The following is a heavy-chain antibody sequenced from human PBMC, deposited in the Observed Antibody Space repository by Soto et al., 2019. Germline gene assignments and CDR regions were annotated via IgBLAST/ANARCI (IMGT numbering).Heavy chain of an antibody. Sequence: SVKVSCKASGGTFSSYAISWVRQAPGQGLEWMGGIIPIFGTANYAQKFQGRVTITADESTSTAYMELSSLRSEDTAVYYCARDRRISSGYYAPYWYFDLWGRAPWSPSPQ. CDR1: GGTFSSYA. CDR2: IIPIFGTA. CDR3: ARDRRISSGYYAPYWYFDL. V-gene: IGHV1-69*13. J-gene: IGHJ2*01. D-gene: IGHD3-22*01.